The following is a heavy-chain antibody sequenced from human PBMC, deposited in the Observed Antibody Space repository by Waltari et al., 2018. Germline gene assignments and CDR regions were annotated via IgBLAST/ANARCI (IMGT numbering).Heavy chain of an antibody. CDR3: ARIPFHYYALDV. V-gene: IGHV4-4*02. CDR1: GVSISSANW. D-gene: IGHD2-21*01. CDR2: IFHSGST. J-gene: IGHJ6*02. Sequence: QVQLQESGPGLVKPSGTLSLTCAVSGVSISSANWWRWVRQPPGKGLEWIGEIFHSGSTNYNPSLKSRVTISVDKSKNQLSLKLSSVTAADTAAYYCARIPFHYYALDVWGQGTTVTVSS.